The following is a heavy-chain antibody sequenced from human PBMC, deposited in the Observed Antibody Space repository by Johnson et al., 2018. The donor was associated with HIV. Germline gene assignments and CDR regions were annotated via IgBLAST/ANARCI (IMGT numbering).Heavy chain of an antibody. Sequence: QVQLVESGGGVVQPGRSLRLSCAASRFTLSSYAMHWVRQAPGKGLEWVAVMSYDGSKKYYSDSVKGRFTISRDNSKNTLYLQMNSLRAEDTAVYYCAKEAYGGNSPHAFDIWGQGTMVTVSS. V-gene: IGHV3-30*04. CDR3: AKEAYGGNSPHAFDI. D-gene: IGHD4-23*01. J-gene: IGHJ3*02. CDR2: MSYDGSKK. CDR1: RFTLSSYA.